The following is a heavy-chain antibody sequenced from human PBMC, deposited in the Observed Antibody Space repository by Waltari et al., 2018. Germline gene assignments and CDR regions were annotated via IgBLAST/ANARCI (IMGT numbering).Heavy chain of an antibody. CDR1: GFSFSTYW. D-gene: IGHD3-10*01. CDR3: ARSGFMDV. V-gene: IGHV3-74*01. Sequence: EVQLVESGGGLVQPGGSLRLSCAATGFSFSTYWMNRARQAPGEGLVWVSRINPNGNTIVYADSVKGRFTTSRDNAKNTLYLQMNSLRDDDTAVYYCARSGFMDVWGQGTTVTVSS. J-gene: IGHJ6*02. CDR2: INPNGNTI.